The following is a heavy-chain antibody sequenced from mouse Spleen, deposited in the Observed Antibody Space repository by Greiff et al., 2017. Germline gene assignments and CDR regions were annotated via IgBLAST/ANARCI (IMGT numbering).Heavy chain of an antibody. D-gene: IGHD2-1*01. CDR1: GYTFTSYT. CDR2: INPSSGYT. V-gene: IGHV1-4*01. Sequence: QVQLKESGAELARPGASVKMSCKASGYTFTSYTMHWVKQRPGQGLEWIGYINPSSGYTKYNQKFKDKATLTADKSSSTAYMQLSSLTSEDSAVYYCARGGNWFAYWGQGTLVTVSA. CDR3: ARGGNWFAY. J-gene: IGHJ3*01.